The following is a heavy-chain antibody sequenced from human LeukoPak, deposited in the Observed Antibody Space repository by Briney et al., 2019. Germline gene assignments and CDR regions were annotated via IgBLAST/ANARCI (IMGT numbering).Heavy chain of an antibody. D-gene: IGHD6-19*01. CDR2: IYPGDSDT. J-gene: IGHJ4*02. Sequence: GESLKISCKGSGYSFTSYWIGWVRQMPGKGLEWMGIIYPGDSDTRYSPSFQGQVTISADKSISTAYLQWSSLKASDTAMYYCASCIAVAGTGFDYWGQGTLVTVSS. CDR1: GYSFTSYW. CDR3: ASCIAVAGTGFDY. V-gene: IGHV5-51*01.